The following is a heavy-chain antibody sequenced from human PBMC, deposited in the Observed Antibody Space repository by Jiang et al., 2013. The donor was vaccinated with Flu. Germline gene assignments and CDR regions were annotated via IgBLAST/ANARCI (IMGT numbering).Heavy chain of an antibody. V-gene: IGHV3-30*18. D-gene: IGHD1-14*01. J-gene: IGHJ4*02. CDR3: VKDKEGNLIHYLDY. CDR2: VSYDETTK. Sequence: QLVESGGGVVQPGRSLSLSCAASGFTFSSYAMHWVRQAPGKGLEWVAVVSYDETTKIYADSVRGRFTISRDNSKNMLYLQMDSLRPEDTAIYYCVKDKEGNLIHYLDYWGQGALVTVSS. CDR1: GFTFSSYA.